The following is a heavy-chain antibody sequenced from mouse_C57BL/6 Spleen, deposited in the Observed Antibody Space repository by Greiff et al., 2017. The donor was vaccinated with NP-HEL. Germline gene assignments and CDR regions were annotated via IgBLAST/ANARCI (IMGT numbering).Heavy chain of an antibody. CDR3: ARWITQEGYFDV. D-gene: IGHD2-4*01. CDR1: GYTFTSYW. Sequence: QVQLPQPGAELVKPGASVKLSCKASGYTFTSYWMHWVKQRPGRGLEWLGRIDPNSGGTKYNEKFKSKATLTVDKPSSTAYMQLSSLTSEDSAVYCCARWITQEGYFDVWGTGTTVTVSS. V-gene: IGHV1-72*01. CDR2: IDPNSGGT. J-gene: IGHJ1*03.